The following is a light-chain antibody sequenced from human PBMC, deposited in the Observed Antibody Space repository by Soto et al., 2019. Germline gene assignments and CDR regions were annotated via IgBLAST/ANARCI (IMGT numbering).Light chain of an antibody. V-gene: IGLV1-40*01. CDR3: QSYDSSLSGVV. CDR1: SSNIGAGYA. CDR2: DNN. Sequence: QSMLTQPPSVSGAPGQRVTISCTGSSSNIGAGYAVHWYQQLPGTAPKLLIYDNNNRPSGVPDRFSGSESGTSASLAITGLQAEDEADYYCQSYDSSLSGVVFGGGTKLTVL. J-gene: IGLJ2*01.